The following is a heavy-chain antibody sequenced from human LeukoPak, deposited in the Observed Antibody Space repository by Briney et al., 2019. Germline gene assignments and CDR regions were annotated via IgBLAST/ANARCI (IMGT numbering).Heavy chain of an antibody. CDR2: ISWNSALI. Sequence: PGGSLRLSCVASGFTFNGFAMHWVRLVPGKGLEWVSGISWNSALIAYADSVKGRFTFSRDNAKNSLYLQMNSLRAEDTAFYYCAKGGVAVSGTPHQGYFDSWGQRTLVTVSS. D-gene: IGHD6-19*01. CDR1: GFTFNGFA. J-gene: IGHJ4*02. CDR3: AKGGVAVSGTPHQGYFDS. V-gene: IGHV3-9*01.